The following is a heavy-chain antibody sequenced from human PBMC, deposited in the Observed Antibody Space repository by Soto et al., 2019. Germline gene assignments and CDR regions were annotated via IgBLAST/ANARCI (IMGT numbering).Heavy chain of an antibody. CDR1: GDNFTNLA. D-gene: IGHD3-10*01. CDR3: ARDHFSGVTWAHFFAH. J-gene: IGHJ5*02. V-gene: IGHV1-69*13. Sequence: GASVQVSCKASGDNFTNLALSWVRQAPGQGLVWMGGIIPALDTIKYAEKFQGRVTITADESTSTAYMQLSSLTSEDTAVYYCARDHFSGVTWAHFFAHWGQGTLVIVSS. CDR2: IIPALDTI.